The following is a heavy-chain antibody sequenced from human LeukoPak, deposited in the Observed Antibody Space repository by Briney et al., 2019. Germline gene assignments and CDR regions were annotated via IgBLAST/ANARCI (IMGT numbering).Heavy chain of an antibody. D-gene: IGHD6-13*01. CDR1: GFAVSNKF. Sequence: GGSLRLSCAASGFAVSNKFMYWVRQAPGKGLEWVSSIGGSSGSTYYADSVKGRFTNSRDNSKNTLYLQMNSLRAEDTAVYYCAKGVSSPLYYFDYWGQGTLVTVSS. CDR2: IGGSSGST. CDR3: AKGVSSPLYYFDY. V-gene: IGHV3-23*01. J-gene: IGHJ4*02.